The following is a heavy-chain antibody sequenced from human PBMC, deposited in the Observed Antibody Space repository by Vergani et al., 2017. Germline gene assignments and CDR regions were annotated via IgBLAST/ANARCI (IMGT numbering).Heavy chain of an antibody. J-gene: IGHJ4*02. CDR3: ERDPSTDYGGNPYYFDY. Sequence: EVQLVESGGGLVQPGGSLRLPCAASGFPFSSYSMNWVRQAPGKGLEWVAYISSSSSTIYYADSVKGRFTISRDNAKNSLFLQMNSLRDEDTAVYYCERDPSTDYGGNPYYFDYWGQGTLVTVSS. V-gene: IGHV3-48*02. CDR2: ISSSSSTI. CDR1: GFPFSSYS. D-gene: IGHD4-23*01.